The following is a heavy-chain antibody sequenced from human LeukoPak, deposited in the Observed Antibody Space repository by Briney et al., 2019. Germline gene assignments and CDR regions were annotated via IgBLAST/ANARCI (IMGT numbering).Heavy chain of an antibody. Sequence: GGSLRLSCAASGFTFGSYWMSWVRQAPGKGLEWVANIKQDGSESYYVDSVKGRFTISRDNAKNSLYLQMNSLRAEDTAVYYCARGWLVPDFWGQGTLATVSS. CDR1: GFTFGSYW. V-gene: IGHV3-7*01. D-gene: IGHD6-19*01. CDR2: IKQDGSES. J-gene: IGHJ4*02. CDR3: ARGWLVPDF.